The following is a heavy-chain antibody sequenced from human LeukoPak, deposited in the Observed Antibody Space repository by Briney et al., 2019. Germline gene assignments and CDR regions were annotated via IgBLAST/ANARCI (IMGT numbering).Heavy chain of an antibody. V-gene: IGHV3-33*01. J-gene: IGHJ3*02. CDR1: GFTFSSYG. CDR2: IWYDGSNK. CDR3: AREVNSGQLAPGRAFDI. Sequence: GGSLRLSCAASGFTFSSYGMHWVRQAPGKGLEWVAVIWYDGSNKYYADSVKGRFTISRDNAKNSLYLQMNSLRAEDTAVYYCAREVNSGQLAPGRAFDIWGQGTMVTVSS. D-gene: IGHD6-13*01.